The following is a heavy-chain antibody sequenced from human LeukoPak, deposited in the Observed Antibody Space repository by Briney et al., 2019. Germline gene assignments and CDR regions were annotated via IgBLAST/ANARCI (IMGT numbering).Heavy chain of an antibody. CDR2: ISGSGGST. CDR3: ARDVGATIAFDI. CDR1: GFTFNNYA. Sequence: GGSLRLSCVASGFTFNNYAMSWVRQAPGKGLEWVSAISGSGGSTYYAESVKGRFTISRDNSKNTLYLQMNSLRAEDTAVYYCARDVGATIAFDIWGQGTMVTVSS. D-gene: IGHD1-26*01. V-gene: IGHV3-23*01. J-gene: IGHJ3*02.